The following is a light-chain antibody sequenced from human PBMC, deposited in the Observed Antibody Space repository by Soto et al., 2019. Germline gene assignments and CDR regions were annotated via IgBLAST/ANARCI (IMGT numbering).Light chain of an antibody. J-gene: IGKJ5*01. CDR2: KAS. V-gene: IGKV1-5*03. CDR3: QQYNSDSMS. CDR1: QSINSW. Sequence: DIQMTQSPSTLSASVGDRVTITCRASQSINSWLAWYQQKPGKAPKLLIYKASSVKSGVPSRFSGSGSGKEFTLTIRSLQPDDIATYFCQQYNSDSMSFGQGTRLEIK.